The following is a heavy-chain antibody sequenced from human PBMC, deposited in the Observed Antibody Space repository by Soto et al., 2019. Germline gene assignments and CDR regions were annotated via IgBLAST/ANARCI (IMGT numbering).Heavy chain of an antibody. CDR1: GGSISSGGYY. D-gene: IGHD6-19*01. CDR3: ARVRWLREYYFDY. V-gene: IGHV4-31*03. J-gene: IGHJ4*02. CDR2: IYYSGST. Sequence: PSETLSLTCTVSGGSISSGGYYWSWIRQHPGKGLEWIGYIYYSGSTYYNPSLKSRVTISVDTSKNQFSLKLSYVTAADTAVYYCARVRWLREYYFDYWGQGTLVTVSS.